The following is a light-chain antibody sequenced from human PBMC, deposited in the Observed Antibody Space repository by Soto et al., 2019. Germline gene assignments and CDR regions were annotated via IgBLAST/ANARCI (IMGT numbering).Light chain of an antibody. CDR1: SSDVGGYNY. CDR3: CSYTVSGTYV. Sequence: QSVLTQPASVSGSPGQSITISCTGTSSDVGGYNYVSWYQQHPGKAPKLMIYAVSNRPSGVSNRFSGSKSGNTATLTISGLQAEDEADYYCCSYTVSGTYVFGTGTKVPVL. CDR2: AVS. J-gene: IGLJ1*01. V-gene: IGLV2-14*01.